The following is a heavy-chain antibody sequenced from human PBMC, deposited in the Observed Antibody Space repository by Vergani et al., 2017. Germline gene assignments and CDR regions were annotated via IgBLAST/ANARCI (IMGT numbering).Heavy chain of an antibody. D-gene: IGHD1-26*01. CDR2: VNPKSGKS. J-gene: IGHJ4*02. CDR3: ARVNGSPDY. CDR1: GYTFTNYD. V-gene: IGHV1-8*03. Sequence: QVQLVQSGAEVKKPGASVKVSCKASGYTFTNYDINWVRQATGQGLEWMGWVNPKSGKSGSAQKFQGRVTITRNTPTNTAYMELSRLRPEDTAVYFCARVNGSPDYWGQGTLVTVSS.